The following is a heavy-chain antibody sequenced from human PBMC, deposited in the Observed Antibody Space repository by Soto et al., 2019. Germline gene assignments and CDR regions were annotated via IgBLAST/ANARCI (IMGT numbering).Heavy chain of an antibody. Sequence: SQTLSLTCAITGDSVSSTSAGWSWVRQSPSRGLEWLGRTYYMSKWYYEYAVSVRGRITINPDTSKNQYSLQLNSVTPEDTAVYFCARGEQYSGRIFDYWGQGTLVTAPQ. D-gene: IGHD1-26*01. J-gene: IGHJ4*01. CDR1: GDSVSSTSAG. CDR2: TYYMSKWYY. V-gene: IGHV6-1*01. CDR3: ARGEQYSGRIFDY.